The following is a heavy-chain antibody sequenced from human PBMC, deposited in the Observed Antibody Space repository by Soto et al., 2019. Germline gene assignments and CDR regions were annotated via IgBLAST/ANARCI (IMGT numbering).Heavy chain of an antibody. V-gene: IGHV3-30-3*01. CDR1: GFTFSSYA. D-gene: IGHD3-3*01. CDR2: ISYDGSNK. CDR3: AREATIFGVGSPYYFDY. J-gene: IGHJ4*02. Sequence: GESLKISCAASGFTFSSYAMHWVRQAPGKGLEWVAVISYDGSNKYYADSVKGRFTISRDNSKNTLYLQMNSLRAEDTAVHYCAREATIFGVGSPYYFDYWGQGTLVTVSS.